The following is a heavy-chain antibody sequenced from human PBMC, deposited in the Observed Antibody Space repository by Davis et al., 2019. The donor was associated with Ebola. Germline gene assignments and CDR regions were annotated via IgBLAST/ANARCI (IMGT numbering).Heavy chain of an antibody. J-gene: IGHJ6*02. V-gene: IGHV1-8*01. CDR1: GYTFTSYD. CDR3: ARAKGLLWFRPDYYYGMDV. CDR2: MNPNSGNT. Sequence: ASVKVSCKASGYTFTSYDINWVRQATGQGLEWMGWMNPNSGNTGYAQKFQGRITMTRNISISTAYMELSSLRSEDTAVYYCARAKGLLWFRPDYYYGMDVWGQGTTVTVSS. D-gene: IGHD3-10*01.